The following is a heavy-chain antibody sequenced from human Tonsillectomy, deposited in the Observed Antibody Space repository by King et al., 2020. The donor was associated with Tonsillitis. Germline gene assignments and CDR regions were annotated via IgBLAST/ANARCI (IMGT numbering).Heavy chain of an antibody. D-gene: IGHD4/OR15-4a*01. V-gene: IGHV4-31*03. CDR3: ARSLPYGEVDY. Sequence: VQLQESGPGLVKPSQTLSLACTVSGTSITSGGYYWSWIRQHPGKGLENIGYIYYNGKTHYNPSLKSRVTISRDTSKNQFSLKLTSVTAADTAVYYCARSLPYGEVDYRGPGSLVTVSS. CDR2: IYYNGKT. J-gene: IGHJ4*02. CDR1: GTSITSGGYY.